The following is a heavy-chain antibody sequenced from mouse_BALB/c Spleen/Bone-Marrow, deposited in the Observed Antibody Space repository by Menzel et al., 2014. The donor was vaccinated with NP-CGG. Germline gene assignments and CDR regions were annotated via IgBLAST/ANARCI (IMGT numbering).Heavy chain of an antibody. CDR1: GFNIKDTY. J-gene: IGHJ1*01. V-gene: IGHV14-3*02. CDR2: IDPANGNT. CDR3: ASYYYGRDIDD. Sequence: VQLQQSGAELVKPGASVKLSCTASGFNIKDTYMHWVKQRPEQGLEWIGRIDPANGNTKYDPKFQGKATITADTSSNTAYLQLSSLTFEDTTVYYCASYYYGRDIDDWGAGTTVTVSS. D-gene: IGHD1-1*01.